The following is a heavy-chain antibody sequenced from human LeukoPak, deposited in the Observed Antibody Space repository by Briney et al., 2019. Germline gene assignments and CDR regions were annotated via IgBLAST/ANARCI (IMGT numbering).Heavy chain of an antibody. Sequence: ASVKVSCKASGYTFTSYAMHWVRQAPGQRLEWMGWTNAGNGNTKYSQKFQGRVTITRDTSASTAYMELSSLRSEDTAVYYCARGGYCSSTSCRKNWFDPWGQGTLVTVSS. V-gene: IGHV1-3*01. CDR3: ARGGYCSSTSCRKNWFDP. CDR2: TNAGNGNT. J-gene: IGHJ5*02. CDR1: GYTFTSYA. D-gene: IGHD2-2*01.